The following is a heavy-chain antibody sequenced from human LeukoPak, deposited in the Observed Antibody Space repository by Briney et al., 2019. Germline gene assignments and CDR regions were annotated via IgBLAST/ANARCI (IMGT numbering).Heavy chain of an antibody. Sequence: GESLKISCKGSGYSFTSYWIGWVRQMPGKGLEWMGIIYPGDSDTRYSPSFQGQVTISADKSISTAYLQWSSLKASDTAMYYCARVPVVLWFGELSYAFDIWGQGTMVTVSS. CDR1: GYSFTSYW. CDR2: IYPGDSDT. D-gene: IGHD3-10*01. CDR3: ARVPVVLWFGELSYAFDI. J-gene: IGHJ3*02. V-gene: IGHV5-51*01.